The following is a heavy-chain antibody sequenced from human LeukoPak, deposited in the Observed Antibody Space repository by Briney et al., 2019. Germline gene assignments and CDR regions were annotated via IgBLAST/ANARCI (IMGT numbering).Heavy chain of an antibody. V-gene: IGHV3-48*04. CDR1: GFTFSHYT. Sequence: GGSLRLSCAASGFTFSHYTMNWVRQAPGKGLEWVSYISSSGSTIYYADSVKGRFTISRDNAKNSLYLQMNSLRAEDTAVYYCAELGITMIGGVWGKGTTVTISS. CDR3: AELGITMIGGV. CDR2: ISSSGSTI. J-gene: IGHJ6*04. D-gene: IGHD3-10*02.